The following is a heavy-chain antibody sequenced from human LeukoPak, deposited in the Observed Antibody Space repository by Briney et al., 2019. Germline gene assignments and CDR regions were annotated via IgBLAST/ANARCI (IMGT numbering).Heavy chain of an antibody. J-gene: IGHJ3*02. Sequence: VKVSCKASGGTFSSYAFTWVRQAPGQGFEWMGGIMPIFRTEDYAQKFQGRLTITADESTSTAYMDLSSLTSDDTAVYYCARVSSYIIMDAFDIWGQGTMVTVSS. V-gene: IGHV1-69*13. D-gene: IGHD3-10*01. CDR2: IMPIFRTE. CDR3: ARVSSYIIMDAFDI. CDR1: GGTFSSYA.